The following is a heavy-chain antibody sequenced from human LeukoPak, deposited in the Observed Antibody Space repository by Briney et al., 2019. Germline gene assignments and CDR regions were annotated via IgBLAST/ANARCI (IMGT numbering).Heavy chain of an antibody. Sequence: SETLSLTCTVSGGSISSSSYYWGWIRQPPGKGLEWIGSIYYSGSTYYNPSLKSRVTISVDTSKNQFSLKLSSVTAADTAVYYCAKIRATNAAGTLGRFESWGQGTLVTVSS. CDR2: IYYSGST. CDR1: GGSISSSSYY. J-gene: IGHJ5*01. D-gene: IGHD1-7*01. CDR3: AKIRATNAAGTLGRFES. V-gene: IGHV4-39*01.